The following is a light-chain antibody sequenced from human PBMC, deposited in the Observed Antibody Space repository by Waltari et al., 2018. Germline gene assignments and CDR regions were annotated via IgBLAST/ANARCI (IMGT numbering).Light chain of an antibody. CDR2: EGI. CDR1: SSDVGSSNA. Sequence: QSALTQPAAVSGSPGQSITISCPGSSSDVGSSNAVSWYQQFPDKVPKLLIYEGIKRPSGVSDRFSGSKSGNMAFLTISGLQTEDEADYFCSSFAGGITHVLFGGGTKLTVL. V-gene: IGLV2-23*01. CDR3: SSFAGGITHVL. J-gene: IGLJ3*02.